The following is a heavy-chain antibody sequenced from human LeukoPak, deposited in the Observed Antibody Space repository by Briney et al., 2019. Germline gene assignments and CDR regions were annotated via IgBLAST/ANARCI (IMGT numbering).Heavy chain of an antibody. CDR2: IYYSGST. J-gene: IGHJ3*02. D-gene: IGHD6-25*01. CDR3: ASARLGSGLEGAFDI. V-gene: IGHV4-59*01. CDR1: GGSISSYF. Sequence: SETLFLTCTAAGGSISSYFSCLSRQPPKNRPWLMRYIYYSGSTNYDPSLKSRVTISVDTSKNQFSLKLSSVTAADTAVYYCASARLGSGLEGAFDIWGQGTMVTVSS.